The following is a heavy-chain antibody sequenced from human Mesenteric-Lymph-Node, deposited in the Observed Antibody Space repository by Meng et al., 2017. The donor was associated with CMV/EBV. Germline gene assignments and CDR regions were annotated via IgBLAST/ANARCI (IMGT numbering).Heavy chain of an antibody. J-gene: IGHJ4*02. V-gene: IGHV1-18*01. Sequence: FTSYVINWIRQDPGQGLEWMGGNSASNGNTNYAQKFHGRVTTTTDTSTSTAYMELRSLRSDDTAVYYCARTPYHNVWSGYHTYYFDFWGQGTLVTVSS. CDR3: ARTPYHNVWSGYHTYYFDF. CDR1: FTSYV. D-gene: IGHD3-3*01. CDR2: NSASNGNT.